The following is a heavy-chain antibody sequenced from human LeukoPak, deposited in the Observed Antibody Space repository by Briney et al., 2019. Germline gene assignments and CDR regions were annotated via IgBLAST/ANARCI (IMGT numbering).Heavy chain of an antibody. CDR2: ISSSGSTI. CDR1: GFTFSSYE. CDR3: ARGYRYGRVDY. J-gene: IGHJ4*02. Sequence: GGSLRLSTGASGFTFSSYEMNRVRQAPGKGLEWVSYISSSGSTIYYADSVKGRFTISRDNAKNSLYLQMNSLRAEDTAVYYCARGYRYGRVDYWGQGTLVTVSS. V-gene: IGHV3-48*03. D-gene: IGHD5-18*01.